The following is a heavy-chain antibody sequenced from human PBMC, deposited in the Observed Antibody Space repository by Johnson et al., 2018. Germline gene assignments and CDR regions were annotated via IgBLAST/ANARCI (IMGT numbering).Heavy chain of an antibody. CDR2: ISWHSGSI. CDR3: ARGHIEEAINVGHLQH. Sequence: VQLVQSGGGLVQPGRSLRLSCAASGFTFDDYAMHWVRQAPGKGLEWVSGISWHSGSIGYAGSVKGRFTLSRDNSQNTLYLQMNSLGAEDTSVSYCARGHIEEAINVGHLQHWCQGTMVTVSS. J-gene: IGHJ1*01. V-gene: IGHV3-9*01. CDR1: GFTFDDYA. D-gene: IGHD1-26*01.